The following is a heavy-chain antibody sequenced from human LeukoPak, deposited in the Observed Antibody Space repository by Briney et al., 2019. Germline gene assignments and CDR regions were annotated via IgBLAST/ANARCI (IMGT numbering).Heavy chain of an antibody. Sequence: GGSLRLSCAASGFTFSSYWMSWVRQAPGKGLEWVANIKQDGSEKYYVDSVKGRFTISRDNAKNSLYLQMNSLRAEDTAVYYCAKAPRHCSSTSCFSFDYWGQGTLVTVSS. D-gene: IGHD2-2*01. J-gene: IGHJ4*02. CDR3: AKAPRHCSSTSCFSFDY. CDR1: GFTFSSYW. CDR2: IKQDGSEK. V-gene: IGHV3-7*01.